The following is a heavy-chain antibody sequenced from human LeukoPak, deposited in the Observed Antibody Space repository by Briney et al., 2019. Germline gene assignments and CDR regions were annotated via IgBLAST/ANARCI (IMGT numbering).Heavy chain of an antibody. V-gene: IGHV4-59*01. J-gene: IGHJ3*02. D-gene: IGHD3-22*01. Sequence: KSSETLSLTCTVSGGSISSYYWSWIRQPPGKGLEWIGYIYYSGSTNYNPSLKSRVTISVDTSKSQFSLKLSSVTAADTAVYYCARSAHNRAYYYDSSGYKAFDIWGQGTMVTVSS. CDR2: IYYSGST. CDR1: GGSISSYY. CDR3: ARSAHNRAYYYDSSGYKAFDI.